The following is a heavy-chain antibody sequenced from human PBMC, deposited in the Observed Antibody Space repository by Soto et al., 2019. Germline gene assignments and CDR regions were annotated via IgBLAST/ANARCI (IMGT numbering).Heavy chain of an antibody. CDR2: ISGGGETT. V-gene: IGHV3-23*01. CDR1: EFTFHTND. Sequence: EVQILESGGGLVQPGGSLRLSCVATEFTFHTNDMSWIRQAPGKGLEWVSLISGGGETTKYADSVKGRFTISRDNSKFTVYLEMNTLRAVDTALYYCAKNSGWFTWGQGTLVTVSS. J-gene: IGHJ4*02. D-gene: IGHD6-19*01. CDR3: AKNSGWFT.